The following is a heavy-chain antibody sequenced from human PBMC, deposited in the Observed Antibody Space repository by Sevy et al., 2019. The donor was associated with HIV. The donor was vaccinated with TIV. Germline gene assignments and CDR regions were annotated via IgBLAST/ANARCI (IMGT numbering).Heavy chain of an antibody. J-gene: IGHJ3*02. D-gene: IGHD3-3*01. Sequence: GGSLRLSCAASGFTFSSYSMNWDRQAPGKGLEWVSYISSSSSTIYYADSVKGRFTNSRDNAKNSLYLQMHNLREEEIAVYYCARDNKPVLRFLEWHSDDFDIWGHGTMVTVSS. V-gene: IGHV3-48*02. CDR2: ISSSSSTI. CDR3: ARDNKPVLRFLEWHSDDFDI. CDR1: GFTFSSYS.